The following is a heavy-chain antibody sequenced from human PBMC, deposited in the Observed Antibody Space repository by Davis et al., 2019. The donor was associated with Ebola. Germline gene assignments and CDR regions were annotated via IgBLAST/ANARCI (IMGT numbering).Heavy chain of an antibody. D-gene: IGHD7-27*01. Sequence: PSETLSLTCGVSGSSISSGYYWGWIRQPPGKGLEWIGSIYHSGSTYYNPSLKSRVTISVDTSKNQFSLKLSSVTAADTAVYYCARALNWGNFDYWGQGTLVTVSS. V-gene: IGHV4-38-2*01. J-gene: IGHJ4*02. CDR2: IYHSGST. CDR3: ARALNWGNFDY. CDR1: GSSISSGYY.